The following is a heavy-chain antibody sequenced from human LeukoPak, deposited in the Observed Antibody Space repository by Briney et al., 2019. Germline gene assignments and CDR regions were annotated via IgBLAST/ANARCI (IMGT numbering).Heavy chain of an antibody. J-gene: IGHJ4*02. V-gene: IGHV1-18*01. CDR1: GYTFTSYG. D-gene: IGHD2-2*01. CDR2: ISAYNGNT. Sequence: ASVKVSCKASGYTFTSYGISWVRQAPGQGLEWMGWISAYNGNTNYAQKLQGRVTMTTDTSTSTAYMELRSLRSDDTAVYYCARTNGERYCSTTSCPPDYFDYWGQGTLVTVSS. CDR3: ARTNGERYCSTTSCPPDYFDY.